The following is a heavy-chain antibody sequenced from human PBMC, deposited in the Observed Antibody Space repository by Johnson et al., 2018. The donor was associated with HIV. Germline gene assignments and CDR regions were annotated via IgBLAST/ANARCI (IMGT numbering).Heavy chain of an antibody. CDR1: GFTFDDYA. V-gene: IGHV3-9*01. CDR2: ISWNSGSI. D-gene: IGHD3-3*01. Sequence: QLVESGGGVVQPGRSLRLSCAASGFTFDDYAMHWVRQAPGKGLEWVSGISWNSGSIGYADSVKGRFTISRDNSKNTLYLQMNSLRAEDTAVYYCAGAPTYYNFWSGTSGAFDIWGQGTMVTVSS. CDR3: AGAPTYYNFWSGTSGAFDI. J-gene: IGHJ3*02.